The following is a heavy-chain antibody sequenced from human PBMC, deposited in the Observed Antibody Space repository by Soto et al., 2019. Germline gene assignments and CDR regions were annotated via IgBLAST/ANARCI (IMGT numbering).Heavy chain of an antibody. CDR2: ISYGGSNK. V-gene: IGHV3-30-3*01. Sequence: PGGSLRLSCAASGFTFSSYAMHWVRQAPGKGLEWVAVISYGGSNKYYADSVKGRFTISRDNSKNTLYLQMNSLRAEDTAVYYCARDLSGSRYYYYGMDVWGQGTTVTVSS. J-gene: IGHJ6*02. CDR3: ARDLSGSRYYYYGMDV. CDR1: GFTFSSYA. D-gene: IGHD1-26*01.